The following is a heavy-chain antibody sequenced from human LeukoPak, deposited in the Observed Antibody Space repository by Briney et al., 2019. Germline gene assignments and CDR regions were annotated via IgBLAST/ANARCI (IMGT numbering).Heavy chain of an antibody. CDR2: ISGSAGST. CDR1: GFTFSSYV. J-gene: IGHJ6*02. Sequence: PGGSLRLSCAASGFTFSSYVMSWVRQAPGKGLEWVSAISGSAGSTYYADSVKGRFTISRDNSKNTLYLQMNSLRAEDTAVYYCAKDLYYYDSSGYYYGMDVWGQGTTVTVSS. V-gene: IGHV3-23*01. CDR3: AKDLYYYDSSGYYYGMDV. D-gene: IGHD3-22*01.